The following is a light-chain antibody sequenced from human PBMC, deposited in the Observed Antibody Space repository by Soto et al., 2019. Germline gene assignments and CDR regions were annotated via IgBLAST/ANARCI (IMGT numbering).Light chain of an antibody. CDR1: QGISSY. V-gene: IGKV1-8*01. CDR2: AAS. CDR3: QQYNTYPWT. J-gene: IGKJ1*01. Sequence: IMMTQSPSSFSASPGDRVTITCRASQGISSYLAWYQQKPGKAPKLLIYAASSLQSGVPSRFSGSESGTDFTLTISSLQPEDCATYYCQQYNTYPWTFGQGTKVDIK.